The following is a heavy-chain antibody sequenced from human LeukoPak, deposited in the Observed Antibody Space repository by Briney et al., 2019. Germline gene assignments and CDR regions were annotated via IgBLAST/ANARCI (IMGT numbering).Heavy chain of an antibody. V-gene: IGHV3-11*01. CDR2: ISSSGSTI. CDR1: EFTFVDYY. J-gene: IGHJ5*02. Sequence: GGSLSLPGAAFEFTFVDYYMGGIRQAPGKGLGWVSYISSSGSTIYYADSVKGRFTISRDNAKNSLYLQMNSLRAEDTAVYYCARDPVRGYTWFDPWGQGTLVTVSS. D-gene: IGHD3-16*02. CDR3: ARDPVRGYTWFDP.